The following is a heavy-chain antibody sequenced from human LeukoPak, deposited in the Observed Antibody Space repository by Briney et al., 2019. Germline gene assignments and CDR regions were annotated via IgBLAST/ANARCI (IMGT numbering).Heavy chain of an antibody. Sequence: GGSLRLSCAASGFTFSSYWMHWVRQAPGKGLVWVSRINSDGSSTSYADSVKGRFTISRDNAKNTLYLQMNSLRAEDMAVYYCARDRGYDFWSGYQKGAANWFDPWGQGTLVTVSS. V-gene: IGHV3-74*01. CDR1: GFTFSSYW. CDR3: ARDRGYDFWSGYQKGAANWFDP. CDR2: INSDGSST. D-gene: IGHD3-3*01. J-gene: IGHJ5*02.